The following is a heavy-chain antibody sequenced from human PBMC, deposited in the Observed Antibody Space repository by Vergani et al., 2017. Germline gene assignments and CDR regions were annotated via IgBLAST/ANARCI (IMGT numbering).Heavy chain of an antibody. CDR1: GGSISSYY. V-gene: IGHV4-59*01. CDR2: IYYSGST. J-gene: IGHJ5*02. D-gene: IGHD3-22*01. CDR3: AREGGYAGAGGFDP. Sequence: QVQLQESGPGLVKPSETLSLTCTVSGGSISSYYWSWIRQPPGKGLEWIGYIYYSGSTNYNPSLKSRVTISVDTSKNQFSLKLSSVTAADTAVYYCAREGGYAGAGGFDPWGQGTLVTVSS.